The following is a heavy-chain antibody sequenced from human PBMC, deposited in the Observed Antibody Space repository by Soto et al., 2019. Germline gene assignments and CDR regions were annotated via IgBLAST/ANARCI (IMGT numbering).Heavy chain of an antibody. CDR1: GDSVSSNSAA. CDR2: TYYRSRWYN. D-gene: IGHD5-12*01. CDR3: ARGYSGYIYN. V-gene: IGHV6-1*01. Sequence: PSQTLSLTCAISGDSVSSNSAAWNWIRQSPSRGLEWLGRTYYRSRWYNDCAVFVRSRITINPDTSKNQFSLQLNPVTPDDTAVYYCARGYSGYIYNWGQGTLVTVSS. J-gene: IGHJ1*01.